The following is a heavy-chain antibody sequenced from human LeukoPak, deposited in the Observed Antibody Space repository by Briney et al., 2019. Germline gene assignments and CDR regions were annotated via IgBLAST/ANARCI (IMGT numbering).Heavy chain of an antibody. V-gene: IGHV3-23*01. Sequence: GGSLRLSCAASGFAFSSYAMSWVRQAPGKGLEWVSVVSGSGGTTYSADSVRGRFTISRDNSKNTLFLQMNSLRADDTAAYYCARERGNNGGNTNGYFDYWGQGTLVTVSS. CDR1: GFAFSSYA. CDR3: ARERGNNGGNTNGYFDY. J-gene: IGHJ4*02. D-gene: IGHD4-23*01. CDR2: VSGSGGTT.